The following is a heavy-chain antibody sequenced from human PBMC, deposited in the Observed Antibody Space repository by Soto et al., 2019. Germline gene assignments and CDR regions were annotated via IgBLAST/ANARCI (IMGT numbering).Heavy chain of an antibody. V-gene: IGHV3-9*01. CDR3: AKDIGVVVPAAIYGMDV. J-gene: IGHJ6*02. D-gene: IGHD2-2*01. CDR1: GGSISSYF. Sequence: LSLTCTVSGGSISSYFYIWVRQPPGKGLEWVSGISWNSGSIGYADSVKGRFTISRDNAKNSLYLQMNSLRAEDTALYYCAKDIGVVVPAAIYGMDVWGQGTTVTVSS. CDR2: ISWNSGSI.